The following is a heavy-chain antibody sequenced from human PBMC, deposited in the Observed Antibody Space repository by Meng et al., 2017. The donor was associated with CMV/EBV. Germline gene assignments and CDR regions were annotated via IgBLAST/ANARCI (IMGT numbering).Heavy chain of an antibody. J-gene: IGHJ6*02. Sequence: GGSLRLSCAASGFTFSSYAMHWVRQAPGKGLEWVSGINWNGGSTGYADSVKGRFTISRDNAKNSLYLQMNSLRAEDTALYYCARDQSGSYYDFWSGYYTEKYYYGMDVWGQGTTVTVSS. CDR1: GFTFSSYA. D-gene: IGHD3-3*01. CDR2: INWNGGST. CDR3: ARDQSGSYYDFWSGYYTEKYYYGMDV. V-gene: IGHV3-20*04.